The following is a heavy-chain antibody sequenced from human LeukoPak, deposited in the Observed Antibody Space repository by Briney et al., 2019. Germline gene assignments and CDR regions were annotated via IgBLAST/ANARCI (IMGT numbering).Heavy chain of an antibody. D-gene: IGHD6-6*01. CDR1: GYTFTSYY. CDR2: INPSGGST. V-gene: IGHV1-46*01. J-gene: IGHJ6*03. Sequence: ASVKISCKASGYTFTSYYMHWVRQAPGQGLEWMGIINPSGGSTGYAQKFLGRVTMTRDTSTSTVYMELSSLRSEDMAVYYCAREGISQLVFPYHYYLDVWGKGTTVTVSS. CDR3: AREGISQLVFPYHYYLDV.